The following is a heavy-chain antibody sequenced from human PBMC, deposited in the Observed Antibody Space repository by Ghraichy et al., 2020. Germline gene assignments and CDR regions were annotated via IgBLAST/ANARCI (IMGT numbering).Heavy chain of an antibody. CDR3: ARGVWTVTTPLGYI. Sequence: GESLNISCAASGFTFSDYYMSWIRQAPGKGLEWVSYISSSGSTIYYADSVKGRFTISRDNAKNSLYLQMNSLRAEDTAVYYCARGVWTVTTPLGYIWGQGTLVTVSS. CDR1: GFTFSDYY. D-gene: IGHD4-11*01. J-gene: IGHJ4*02. V-gene: IGHV3-11*01. CDR2: ISSSGSTI.